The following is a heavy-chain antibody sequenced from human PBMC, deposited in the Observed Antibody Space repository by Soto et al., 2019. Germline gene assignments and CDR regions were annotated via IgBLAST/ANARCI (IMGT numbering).Heavy chain of an antibody. D-gene: IGHD4-4*01. CDR2: IYYSGST. V-gene: IGHV4-59*08. CDR1: GGSISSYY. J-gene: IGHJ6*03. CDR3: ARRVTPENYYYYMDV. Sequence: SETLSLTCTVSGGSISSYYWSWIRQPPGKGLEWIGYIYYSGSTTYNPSLKSRVTISVDTSKNQFSLKLSSVTAADTAVYYCARRVTPENYYYYMDVWGKGTTVTVSS.